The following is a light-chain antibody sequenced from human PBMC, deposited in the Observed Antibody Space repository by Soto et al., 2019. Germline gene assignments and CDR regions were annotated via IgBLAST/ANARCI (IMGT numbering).Light chain of an antibody. CDR1: SSDVGAYNS. V-gene: IGLV2-8*01. Sequence: QSALTQPPSASGSPGQSVTISCAGTSSDVGAYNSVSWYQQHPGKAPELMIYEVSKRPSGVPDRFSGSKSGNTASLTVSGLQAEDEADYYCSSYAGSNTVYVFGTGTKVTVL. CDR2: EVS. J-gene: IGLJ1*01. CDR3: SSYAGSNTVYV.